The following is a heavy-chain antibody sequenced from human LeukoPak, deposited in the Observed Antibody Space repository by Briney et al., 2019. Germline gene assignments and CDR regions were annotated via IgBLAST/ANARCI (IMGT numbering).Heavy chain of an antibody. CDR2: ISGSGGSP. V-gene: IGHV3-23*01. D-gene: IGHD6-13*01. J-gene: IGHJ4*02. CDR1: GFIFSSYA. CDR3: AKRVHTSSWYAAFDS. Sequence: GGSLRLSCAASGFIFSSYAMSWVRQAPGKGLEWVSAISGSGGSPYYADSVKGRFTISRDNSKNTLYLQMNSLRAEDTAVYYCAKRVHTSSWYAAFDSWGQGTLVTVSS.